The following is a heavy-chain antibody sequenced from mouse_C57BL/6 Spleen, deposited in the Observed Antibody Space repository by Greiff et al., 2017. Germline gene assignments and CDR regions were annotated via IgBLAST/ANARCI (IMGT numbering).Heavy chain of an antibody. V-gene: IGHV1-19*01. CDR2: INPYNGGT. Sequence: VQLKQSGPVLVKPGASVKMSCKASGYTFTDYYMNWVKQSHGKSLEWIGVINPYNGGTSYNQKFKGKATLTVDKSSSTAYMELNSLTSEDSAVYYCARGGSSSYAMDYWGQGTSVTVSS. D-gene: IGHD1-1*01. CDR3: ARGGSSSYAMDY. J-gene: IGHJ4*01. CDR1: GYTFTDYY.